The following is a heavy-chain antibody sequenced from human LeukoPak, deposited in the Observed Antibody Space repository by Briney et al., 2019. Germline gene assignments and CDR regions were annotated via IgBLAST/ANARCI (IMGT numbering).Heavy chain of an antibody. CDR3: AKDSRGLWFGEIISHFDY. CDR1: GFIFSSYG. V-gene: IGHV3-30*02. CDR2: IRYDGSNK. D-gene: IGHD3-10*01. Sequence: GGSLRLSCAASGFIFSSYGMHWVRQAPGKGLEWVAFIRYDGSNKYYADSVKGLFTISRDNSKNTLYLQMNSLRAEDTGVYYCAKDSRGLWFGEIISHFDYWGQGTLVTVSS. J-gene: IGHJ4*02.